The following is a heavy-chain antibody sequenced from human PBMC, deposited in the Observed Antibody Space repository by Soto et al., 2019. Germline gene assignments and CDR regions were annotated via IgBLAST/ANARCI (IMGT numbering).Heavy chain of an antibody. CDR2: INTDGTTT. CDR3: ARVGRTNWYEFQH. Sequence: GGSLRLSCAASGFTLSSYWMYWVRQAPGKGLVWVSHINTDGTTTYYADSVKGRFTISRDNAKNTLYLQMSSLRAEDTAVYYCARVGRTNWYEFQHWGQGTLVTVSS. CDR1: GFTLSSYW. V-gene: IGHV3-74*01. J-gene: IGHJ1*01. D-gene: IGHD1-1*01.